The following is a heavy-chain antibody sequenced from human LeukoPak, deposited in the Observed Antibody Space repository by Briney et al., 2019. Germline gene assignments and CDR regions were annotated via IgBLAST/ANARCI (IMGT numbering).Heavy chain of an antibody. J-gene: IGHJ4*02. Sequence: GGSLRLSCAASGFTFSSYSMDWVRQAPGKGLEWVSSISSSSSNINYADSVKGRFTISRDNAKNSLYLQMNSLRAEDTAVYYCARDEVRDSVITPSYTFDYWGQGTLVTVSS. CDR2: ISSSSSNI. D-gene: IGHD3-22*01. CDR3: ARDEVRDSVITPSYTFDY. CDR1: GFTFSSYS. V-gene: IGHV3-21*01.